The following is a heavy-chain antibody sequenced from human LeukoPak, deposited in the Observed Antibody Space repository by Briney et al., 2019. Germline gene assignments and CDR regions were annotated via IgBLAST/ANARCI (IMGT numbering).Heavy chain of an antibody. Sequence: PGGSLRLSCAASGFTFSTYALNWVRQAPGKGLEWVSAISSSVDATYYADSVKGRFTISRDNSKNTLYLQMNSLRAEDTAVYYCAKFDILTGSDYWGQGTLVTVSS. CDR3: AKFDILTGSDY. V-gene: IGHV3-23*01. CDR2: ISSSVDAT. D-gene: IGHD3-9*01. CDR1: GFTFSTYA. J-gene: IGHJ4*02.